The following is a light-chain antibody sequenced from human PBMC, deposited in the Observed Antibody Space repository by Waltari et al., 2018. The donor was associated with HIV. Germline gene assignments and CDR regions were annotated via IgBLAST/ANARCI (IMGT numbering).Light chain of an antibody. CDR2: RAI. J-gene: IGLJ2*01. V-gene: IGLV1-40*01. Sequence: QSVLTQPPSVSGAPGQRVSISCTGNSSNIGAGYDVHWYQQLPGTSPRFLISLSRAINRPAGVPDRFSGSKAGTSASLAISGLQAEDEADYYCQTYDRSLSGSVFGGGTKLTVL. CDR3: QTYDRSLSGSV. CDR1: SSNIGAGYD.